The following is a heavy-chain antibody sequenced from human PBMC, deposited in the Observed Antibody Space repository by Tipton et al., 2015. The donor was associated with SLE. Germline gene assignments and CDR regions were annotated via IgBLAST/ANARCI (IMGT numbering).Heavy chain of an antibody. CDR3: ARAAGRDGYSSSWAPFDY. D-gene: IGHD6-13*01. CDR2: IYQRGSTYYTRGST. J-gene: IGHJ4*02. V-gene: IGHV4-38-2*02. Sequence: TLSLTCTVSGDSISRDYWAWIRQPPGKGLEWIGFIYQRGSTYYTRGSTYYNPSLKSRVTISVDTSKNQFSLKLSSVTAADTAVYYCARAAGRDGYSSSWAPFDYWGQGTLVAVSS. CDR1: GDSISRDY.